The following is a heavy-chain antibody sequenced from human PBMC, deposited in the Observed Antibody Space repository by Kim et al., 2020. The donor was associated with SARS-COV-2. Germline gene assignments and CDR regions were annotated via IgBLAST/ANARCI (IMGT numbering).Heavy chain of an antibody. CDR1: GFTFSGSA. Sequence: GGSLRLSCAASGFTFSGSAMHWVRQASGKGLEWVGRIRSKANSYATAYAASVKGRFTISRDDSKNTAYLQMNSLKTEDTAVYYCTSSHYDILTGYRYYYYGMDVWGQGTTVTVSS. D-gene: IGHD3-9*01. J-gene: IGHJ6*02. V-gene: IGHV3-73*01. CDR3: TSSHYDILTGYRYYYYGMDV. CDR2: IRSKANSYAT.